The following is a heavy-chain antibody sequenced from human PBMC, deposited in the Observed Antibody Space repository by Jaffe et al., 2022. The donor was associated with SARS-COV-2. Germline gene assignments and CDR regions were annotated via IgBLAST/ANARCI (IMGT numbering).Heavy chain of an antibody. Sequence: QVQLQESGPGLVKPSQTLSLTCTVSGGSISSGSYYWSWIRQPAGKGLEWIGRIYTSGSTNYNPSLKSRVTISVDTSKNQFSLKLSSVTAADTAVYYCATQEVYCSGGSCIYDAFDIWGQGTMVTVSS. V-gene: IGHV4-61*02. J-gene: IGHJ3*02. CDR3: ATQEVYCSGGSCIYDAFDI. CDR1: GGSISSGSYY. D-gene: IGHD2-15*01. CDR2: IYTSGST.